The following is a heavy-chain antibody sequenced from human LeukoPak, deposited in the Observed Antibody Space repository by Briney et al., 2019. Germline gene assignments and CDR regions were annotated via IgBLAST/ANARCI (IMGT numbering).Heavy chain of an antibody. V-gene: IGHV5-51*01. CDR1: GYHFTNYW. Sequence: GESLKISCRGSGYHFTNYWIVWVRQMPGKGLEWMGIIYPGDSDTRYSPSFQGQVTISADRSIGTAYLQWSSLKASDTAMYYCARRGLCSGGSCYGLSDYWGQGTLVTVSS. CDR2: IYPGDSDT. D-gene: IGHD2-15*01. CDR3: ARRGLCSGGSCYGLSDY. J-gene: IGHJ4*02.